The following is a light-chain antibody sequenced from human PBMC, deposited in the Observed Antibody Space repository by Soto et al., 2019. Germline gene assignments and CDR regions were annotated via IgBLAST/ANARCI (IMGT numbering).Light chain of an antibody. Sequence: EIVLTQSPGTLSLSPGQRATLSCRASQSVSSNFLAWFQQHPGQAPRLLIYGASTRAAGIPDRFIGSGSGTDFTLTIGGLEPEDFAVYYCQQYGSSPVTFGLGTKLEIK. J-gene: IGKJ2*01. CDR3: QQYGSSPVT. CDR1: QSVSSNF. CDR2: GAS. V-gene: IGKV3-20*01.